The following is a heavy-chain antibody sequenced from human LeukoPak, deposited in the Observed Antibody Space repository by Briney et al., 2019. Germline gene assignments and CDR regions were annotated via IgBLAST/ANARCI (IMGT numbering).Heavy chain of an antibody. CDR3: ARYRFVVGATDSFVM. J-gene: IGHJ3*02. D-gene: IGHD1-26*01. CDR2: IKIDGSEK. V-gene: IGHV3-7*01. Sequence: GGSLRLSCAASGFTFSSYGMHWVRQAPGKGLEWVANIKIDGSEKYYVDAMKGRFTISRDNAKTSLYLQMNSLRAEDTAVYYCARYRFVVGATDSFVMWGQGTTVTVSS. CDR1: GFTFSSYG.